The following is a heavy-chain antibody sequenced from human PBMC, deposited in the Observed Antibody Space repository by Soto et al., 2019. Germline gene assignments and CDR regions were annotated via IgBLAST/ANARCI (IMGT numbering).Heavy chain of an antibody. CDR3: ARDRWWVGDDAFDI. V-gene: IGHV4-4*07. CDR2: IYTSGST. J-gene: IGHJ3*02. D-gene: IGHD2-15*01. CDR1: GGSISSYY. Sequence: QVQLQESGPGLVKPSETLSLTCTVSGGSISSYYWSWIRQPAGKGLEWIGRIYTSGSTNYNPSPKSRVTMSVDTSKNQFSLKLSSVTAADTAVYYCARDRWWVGDDAFDIWGQGTMVTVSS.